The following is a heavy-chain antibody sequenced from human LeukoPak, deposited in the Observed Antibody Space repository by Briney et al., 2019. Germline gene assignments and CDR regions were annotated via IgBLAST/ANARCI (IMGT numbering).Heavy chain of an antibody. Sequence: KSSETLSLTCAVYGGSFSGYYWSWIRQPPGKGLEWIGEINHSGSTNYNPSLKSRVTISVDTSKNQFSLKLSSVTAADTAVYYCARYSSGWYEVDYWGQGTLVTVSS. CDR3: ARYSSGWYEVDY. D-gene: IGHD6-19*01. V-gene: IGHV4-34*01. CDR1: GGSFSGYY. J-gene: IGHJ4*02. CDR2: INHSGST.